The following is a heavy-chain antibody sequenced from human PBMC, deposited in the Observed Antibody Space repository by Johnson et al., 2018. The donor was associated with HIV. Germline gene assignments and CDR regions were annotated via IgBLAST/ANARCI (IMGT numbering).Heavy chain of an antibody. CDR3: ARSYPGSASVYRDAVDI. CDR2: ISWDGGSK. J-gene: IGHJ3*02. V-gene: IGHV3-43*01. CDR1: GFTFDDYT. Sequence: VQLVESGRVVVQPGGSLRLSCAASGFTFDDYTMHWVRQAPRKGLEWVSLISWDGGSKYYVDSVKGRFTISRDNAKNSLYLQMNSLRAEDTAVYYCARSYPGSASVYRDAVDIWGQGTMVTVSS. D-gene: IGHD4-11*01.